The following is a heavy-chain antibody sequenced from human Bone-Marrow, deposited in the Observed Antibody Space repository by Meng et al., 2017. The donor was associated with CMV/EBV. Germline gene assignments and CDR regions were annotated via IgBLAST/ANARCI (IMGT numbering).Heavy chain of an antibody. CDR1: GYTFTSYG. D-gene: IGHD3-9*01. Sequence: SVKVSCKASGYTFTSYGISWVRQAPGQGLEWMGGIIPILGIANYAQKFQGRVTITADKSTSTAYMELSSLRSEDTAVYYCARAGVRYLGARYYHYGMDVWGQGTTVTVSS. V-gene: IGHV1-69*10. J-gene: IGHJ6*02. CDR3: ARAGVRYLGARYYHYGMDV. CDR2: IIPILGIA.